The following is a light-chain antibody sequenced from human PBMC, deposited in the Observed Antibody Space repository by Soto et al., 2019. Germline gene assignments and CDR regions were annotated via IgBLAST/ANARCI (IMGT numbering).Light chain of an antibody. CDR3: QQYSTSSRT. Sequence: DIQMTQSPSTLSASVRDRVTITCRASQTVSTWLAWYQQKPGKAPKVMIYDASSLENGVPPRFSGSGSGTEFTLTIRSLQPDDFATYYCQQYSTSSRTFGQGTKVAIK. J-gene: IGKJ1*01. CDR2: DAS. V-gene: IGKV1-5*01. CDR1: QTVSTW.